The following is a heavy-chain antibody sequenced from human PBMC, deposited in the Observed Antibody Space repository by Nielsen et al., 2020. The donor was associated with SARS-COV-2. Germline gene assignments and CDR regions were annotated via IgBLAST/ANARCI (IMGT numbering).Heavy chain of an antibody. CDR1: GGSISSSIW. CDR3: AVKYSSSWLLDWYFDL. CDR2: IYHSGST. J-gene: IGHJ2*01. Sequence: SETLSLTCAVSGGSISSSIWWSWVRQPPGKGLEWIGEIYHSGSTNYNPSLKSRVTISVDKSKNQFSLKLSSVTAADTAVYYCAVKYSSSWLLDWYFDLWGRGTLVTVSS. D-gene: IGHD6-13*01. V-gene: IGHV4-4*02.